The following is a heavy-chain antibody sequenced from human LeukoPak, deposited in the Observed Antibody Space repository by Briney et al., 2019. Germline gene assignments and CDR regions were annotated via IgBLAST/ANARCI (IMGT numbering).Heavy chain of an antibody. CDR3: ATGAFDSSGYDYFGN. D-gene: IGHD3-22*01. V-gene: IGHV1-58*02. J-gene: IGHJ4*02. CDR2: IVVGSGNT. CDR1: GFTFTTSA. Sequence: EASVKVSCKASGFTFTTSAIQWVRQARGQRLEWIGWIVVGSGNTNYAQRFQERVTITRDMSTRIAYMELSSLRSEDTAVYYCATGAFDSSGYDYFGNWGQGTLVTVSS.